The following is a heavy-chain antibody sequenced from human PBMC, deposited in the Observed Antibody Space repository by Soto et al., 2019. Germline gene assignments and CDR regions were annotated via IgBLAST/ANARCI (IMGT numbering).Heavy chain of an antibody. Sequence: NPGGSLRLSCAASGFTFSSYSMNWVRQAPGKGLEWVSSISSSSSYIYYADSVKGRFTISRDNAKNSLYLQMNSLRAEDTAVYYCASGAIAAAGHINWFDPWGQGTLVTVSS. V-gene: IGHV3-21*01. CDR3: ASGAIAAAGHINWFDP. CDR2: ISSSSSYI. J-gene: IGHJ5*02. CDR1: GFTFSSYS. D-gene: IGHD6-13*01.